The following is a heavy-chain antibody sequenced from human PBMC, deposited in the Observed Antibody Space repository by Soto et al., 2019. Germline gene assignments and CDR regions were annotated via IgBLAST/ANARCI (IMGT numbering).Heavy chain of an antibody. V-gene: IGHV1-18*01. CDR1: GYTFINYL. Sequence: QVQLVQSGGEVKKPGASVTVSCKASGYTFINYLITWVRQAPGQGLEWMAWINTYNGMTDYAQRFQGRVTMTRDISTSTAYMELRNLGSDDTAVYFCAKSPRGEMATDWGQGTLVTVSS. J-gene: IGHJ4*02. D-gene: IGHD5-12*01. CDR3: AKSPRGEMATD. CDR2: INTYNGMT.